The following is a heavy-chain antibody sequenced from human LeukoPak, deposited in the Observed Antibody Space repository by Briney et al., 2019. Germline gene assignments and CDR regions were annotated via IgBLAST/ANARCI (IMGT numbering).Heavy chain of an antibody. CDR1: GFTFNIYG. J-gene: IGHJ4*02. CDR2: IWYDGSKK. CDR3: ARDVRWLRFVFDN. Sequence: PGRSPRLSCAASGFTFNIYGMHWVRQAPGKGLEWVAVIWYDGSKKYYADSVKGRFTISRDNAKNSLYLEMNSLRDEGTGVYYCARDVRWLRFVFDNWGQGTLVTVSS. V-gene: IGHV3-33*01. D-gene: IGHD5-12*01.